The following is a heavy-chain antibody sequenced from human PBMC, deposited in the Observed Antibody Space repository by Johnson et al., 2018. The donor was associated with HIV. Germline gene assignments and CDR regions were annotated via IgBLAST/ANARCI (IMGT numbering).Heavy chain of an antibody. CDR2: INNDGTKI. J-gene: IGHJ3*02. D-gene: IGHD5-18*01. CDR1: GFTVSSYY. CDR3: ARDGAYSYFAFDM. Sequence: VQLVESGGGLVQPGGSLRLSCAASGFTVSSYYMSWVRQAPGKGLEWVSRINNDGTKIDYADSVRGRFTISRDNTKNTLSLEMNSLRADDTALYYCARDGAYSYFAFDMWGQGTMVTVSS. V-gene: IGHV3-66*01.